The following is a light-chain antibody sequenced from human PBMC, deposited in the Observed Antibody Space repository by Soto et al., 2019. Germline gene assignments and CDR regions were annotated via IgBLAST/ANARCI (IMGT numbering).Light chain of an antibody. CDR3: QLRSTCRYT. CDR2: DTS. J-gene: IGKJ2*01. CDR1: EGVSAY. Sequence: DIVLTQTPATLSLSPGERATFSCRASEGVSAYLNWYQHKPGQPPRLLIYDTSKRATGIPDRFSGSRSRTDFTLTISSLESEDFAVYYCQLRSTCRYTFGQGTKLEIK. V-gene: IGKV3D-11*01.